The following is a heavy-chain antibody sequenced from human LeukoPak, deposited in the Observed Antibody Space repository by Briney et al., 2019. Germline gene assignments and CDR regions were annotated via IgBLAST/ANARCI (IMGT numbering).Heavy chain of an antibody. J-gene: IGHJ1*01. V-gene: IGHV3-30*18. D-gene: IGHD1-26*01. CDR1: GFTFSSCG. Sequence: PGRSLRLSCAPSGFTFSSCGMHWVRQAPGKGLEWVAVISYDGSTQYYGDSVKGRFTISRDNSKNTLFLQMSGLRTEDTALYYCTKDRAVGARDEYFRHWGQGTLVTVSS. CDR2: ISYDGSTQ. CDR3: TKDRAVGARDEYFRH.